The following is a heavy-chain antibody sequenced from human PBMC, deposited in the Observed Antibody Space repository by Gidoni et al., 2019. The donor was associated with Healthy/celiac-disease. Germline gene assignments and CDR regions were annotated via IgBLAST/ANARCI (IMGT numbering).Heavy chain of an antibody. Sequence: EVQLVESGGGLVKPGRSLTLSCTASGFTFGDYAMSWFRQAPVKVLEWVGFIRSKAYGGTTEYAASVKGRFTISMDDSKSIAYLQVNSLKAEDTAVYYCTREEAYYYYGMDVWGQGTTVTVSS. CDR3: TREEAYYYYGMDV. V-gene: IGHV3-49*05. J-gene: IGHJ6*02. CDR2: IRSKAYGGTT. CDR1: GFTFGDYA.